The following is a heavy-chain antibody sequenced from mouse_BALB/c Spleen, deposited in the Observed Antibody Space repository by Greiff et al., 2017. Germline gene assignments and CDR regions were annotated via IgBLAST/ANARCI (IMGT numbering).Heavy chain of an antibody. V-gene: IGHV1-26*01. D-gene: IGHD2-4*01. CDR3: ARGRGMITTGNYAMDY. CDR2: INPYNGGT. Sequence: VQLQQSGPELVKPGASMKISCKASGYSFTGYTMNWVKQSHGKNLEWIGLINPYNGGTSYNQKFKGKATLTVDKSSSTAYMELLSLTSEDSAVYYCARGRGMITTGNYAMDYWGQGTSVTVSS. CDR1: GYSFTGYT. J-gene: IGHJ4*01.